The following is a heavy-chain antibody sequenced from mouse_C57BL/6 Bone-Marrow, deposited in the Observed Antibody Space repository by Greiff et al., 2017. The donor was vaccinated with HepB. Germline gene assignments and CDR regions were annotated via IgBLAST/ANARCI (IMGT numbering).Heavy chain of an antibody. D-gene: IGHD2-3*01. J-gene: IGHJ2*01. CDR3: TTEGGYFYDY. CDR1: GFNIKDDY. V-gene: IGHV14-4*01. CDR2: IDPENGDT. Sequence: VQLQQSGAELVRPGASVKLSCTASGFNIKDDYMHWVKQRPEQGLEWIGWIDPENGDTEYASKFQGKATITADTSSNTPYLQLSSLTSEDTAVYYCTTEGGYFYDYWGQGTTLTVSS.